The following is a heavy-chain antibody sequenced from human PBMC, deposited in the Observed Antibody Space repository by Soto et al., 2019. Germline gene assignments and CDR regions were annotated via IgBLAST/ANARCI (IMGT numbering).Heavy chain of an antibody. J-gene: IGHJ5*02. V-gene: IGHV3-21*01. CDR1: EFTFSSYS. CDR3: ARDQWFDP. CDR2: ISSSSSYI. Sequence: GRSLRLSRAASEFTFSSYSMNWVRQAPGKGLEWVSSISSSSSYIYYADSVKGRFTISRDNAKNSLYLQMNSLRAEDTAVYYCARDQWFDPWGQGTLVTVSS.